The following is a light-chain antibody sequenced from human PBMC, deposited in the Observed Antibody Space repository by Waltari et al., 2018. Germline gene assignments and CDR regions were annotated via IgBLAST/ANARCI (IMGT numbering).Light chain of an antibody. CDR3: QQRANWPPLT. J-gene: IGKJ4*01. V-gene: IGKV3-11*01. CDR2: HAS. CDR1: QSVSTF. Sequence: EIVLTQSPATLSLSPGERATLSCRASQSVSTFLAWYQQKPGQAPRLLIYHASNRATGIPARFSGRGSGTNFTLTFSDLEPEDFAVYYCQQRANWPPLTFGGGTRVEIK.